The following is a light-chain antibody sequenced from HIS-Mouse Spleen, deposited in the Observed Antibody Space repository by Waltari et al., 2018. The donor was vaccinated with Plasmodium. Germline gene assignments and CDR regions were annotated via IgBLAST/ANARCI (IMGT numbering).Light chain of an antibody. V-gene: IGKV1-13*02. CDR1: QGISSA. J-gene: IGKJ1*01. CDR2: DAS. Sequence: AIQLTQSPSSLSASVGDRVTITCRASQGISSALAWYQQKPGKAPKLLIYDASSLESGVPSRFSGSGSGTDFTPTISSLQPEDVATYYCQKYNSAPWTFGQGTKVEIK. CDR3: QKYNSAPWT.